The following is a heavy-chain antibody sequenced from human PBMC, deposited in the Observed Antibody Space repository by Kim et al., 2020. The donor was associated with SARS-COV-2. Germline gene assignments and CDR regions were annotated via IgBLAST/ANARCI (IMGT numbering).Heavy chain of an antibody. V-gene: IGHV4-39*01. J-gene: IGHJ4*02. D-gene: IGHD3-22*01. Sequence: TPSPTSRVTISVDTSKTQFSLKLSSVPAADTAVYYCARPLDYYDSSGYDYWGQGTLVTVSS. CDR3: ARPLDYYDSSGYDY.